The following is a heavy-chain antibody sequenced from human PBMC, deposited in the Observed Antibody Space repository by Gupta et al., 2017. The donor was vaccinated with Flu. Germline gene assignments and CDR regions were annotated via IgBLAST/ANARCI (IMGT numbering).Heavy chain of an antibody. J-gene: IGHJ4*02. CDR1: GFTFSTYS. V-gene: IGHV3-48*02. CDR3: ATNSSGFD. D-gene: IGHD6-19*01. CDR2: ISSSSSTR. Sequence: EVQLVESGGGLVQPGGSLRLSFAASGFTFSTYSMNWVRQAPGKGLEWVSYISSSSSTRYDADSVKGRCTISRDKAKNSMYLQMNSLRDEDTAGYYCATNSSGFDWGQGNLVTVSS.